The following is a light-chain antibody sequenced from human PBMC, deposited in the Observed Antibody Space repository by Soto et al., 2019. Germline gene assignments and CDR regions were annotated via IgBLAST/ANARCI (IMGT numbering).Light chain of an antibody. CDR3: QQANSFPIT. Sequence: IQMTQSTSSVSASVGDRVTITCRASQGISSCLAWYQQKSGKAPKLLIYDASSLQSGVPSRFSGSGSGTDFTLTISNLQPEDFATYYCQQANSFPITFGQGTRLENK. CDR2: DAS. J-gene: IGKJ5*01. CDR1: QGISSC. V-gene: IGKV1D-12*01.